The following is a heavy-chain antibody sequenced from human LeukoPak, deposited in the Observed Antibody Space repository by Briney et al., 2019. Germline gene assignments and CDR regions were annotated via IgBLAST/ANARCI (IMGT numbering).Heavy chain of an antibody. Sequence: SETLSLTCTVSGGSISAYYWSWIRQPAGEGLEWIGHIYPSGNSNYNLSLKSRVTMSVDTSKNQFSLNLSSVTAADTAVYYCARAGRYSSGPTLWGQGTLVTVSS. CDR1: GGSISAYY. J-gene: IGHJ4*02. V-gene: IGHV4-4*07. CDR3: ARAGRYSSGPTL. D-gene: IGHD6-19*01. CDR2: IYPSGNS.